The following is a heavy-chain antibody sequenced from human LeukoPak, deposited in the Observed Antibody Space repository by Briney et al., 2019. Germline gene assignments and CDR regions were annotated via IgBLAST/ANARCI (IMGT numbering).Heavy chain of an antibody. Sequence: PGGSLRLSCAASGFTFSTYGMTWVRQAPGKGLEWVSCMSASGDSTYYADSVKGRFTITRDNSKNTLYLQMNSLRAEDTARYYCAKTQEECTYGCIDKWGQGTLVTVSS. CDR2: MSASGDST. V-gene: IGHV3-23*01. D-gene: IGHD3-10*01. CDR1: GFTFSTYG. CDR3: AKTQEECTYGCIDK. J-gene: IGHJ4*02.